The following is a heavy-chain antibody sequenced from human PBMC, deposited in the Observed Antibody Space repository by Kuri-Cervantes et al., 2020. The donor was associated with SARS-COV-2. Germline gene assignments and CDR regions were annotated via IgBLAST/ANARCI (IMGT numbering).Heavy chain of an antibody. CDR3: ARGGKRFLEWLLYAY. V-gene: IGHV4-34*01. J-gene: IGHJ4*03. CDR2: INHSGST. Sequence: GSLRLSCAASGFTFSYSWMGWIRQPPGKGLEWIGEINHSGSTNYNPSLKSRVTISVDTSKNQFSLKLSSVTAADTAVYYCARGGKRFLEWLLYAYWGQGPLAPFP. D-gene: IGHD3-3*01. CDR1: GFTFSYSW.